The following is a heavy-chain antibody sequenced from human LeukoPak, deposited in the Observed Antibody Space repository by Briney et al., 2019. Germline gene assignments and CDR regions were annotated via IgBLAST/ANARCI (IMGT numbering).Heavy chain of an antibody. D-gene: IGHD3-10*01. CDR1: GFTFRGYW. Sequence: GGSLRLSCAASGFTFRGYWMTWVRQAPGKGLEWVARINEDGTEKYYMDSVKGRFTISRDNADNSLYLQLNRLRAEDTAVYYCARLWGFDYWGQGTLVTVSS. CDR3: ARLWGFDY. V-gene: IGHV3-7*01. J-gene: IGHJ4*02. CDR2: INEDGTEK.